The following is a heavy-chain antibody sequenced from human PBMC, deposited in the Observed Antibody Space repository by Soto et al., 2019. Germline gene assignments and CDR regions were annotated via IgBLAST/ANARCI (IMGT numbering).Heavy chain of an antibody. Sequence: ASVKVSCKASGYTFTSYYMHWVRQAPGQGLEWMGIINPSGGSTSYAQKFQGRVTMTRDTSTSTVYMELSSLRSEDTAVYYCAKADYYYDSSGLFNWFDPWGQGTLVTVSS. CDR2: INPSGGST. CDR1: GYTFTSYY. D-gene: IGHD3-22*01. CDR3: AKADYYYDSSGLFNWFDP. J-gene: IGHJ5*02. V-gene: IGHV1-46*01.